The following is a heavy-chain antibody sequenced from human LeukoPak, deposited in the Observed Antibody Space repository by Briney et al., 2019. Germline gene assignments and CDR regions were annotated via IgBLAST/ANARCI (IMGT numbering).Heavy chain of an antibody. Sequence: GGSLRLSCAASGFTFSSNAMSWVRQGPGKGLEWVSAISGSGGSTYYADSVKGRFTISTDKSKNTLYLQMNSLRAEDTAVYYCAKLLRGTVVPYFGYWGQGTLVTVSS. D-gene: IGHD3-10*01. CDR2: ISGSGGST. J-gene: IGHJ4*02. V-gene: IGHV3-23*01. CDR1: GFTFSSNA. CDR3: AKLLRGTVVPYFGY.